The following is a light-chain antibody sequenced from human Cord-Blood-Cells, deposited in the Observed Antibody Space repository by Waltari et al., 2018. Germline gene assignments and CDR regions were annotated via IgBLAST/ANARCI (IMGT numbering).Light chain of an antibody. J-gene: IGLJ2*01. V-gene: IGLV1-36*01. CDR3: AAWDDSLKGVV. CDR2: YDD. Sequence: QSVLTQPPSVSEAPRQRVTIPCSGSSSNIGNNAVNWYQQLPGKAPKLLIYYDDLLPSGVSDRFSGSKSGTSASLAISGLQSEDEADYYCAAWDDSLKGVVFGGGTKLTVL. CDR1: SSNIGNNA.